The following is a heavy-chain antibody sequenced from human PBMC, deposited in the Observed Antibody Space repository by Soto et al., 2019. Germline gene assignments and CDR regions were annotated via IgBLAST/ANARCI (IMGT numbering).Heavy chain of an antibody. Sequence: PVVSLRLSFAASGFTFSSNSMNWVCQAPGKGLEWISYISSSSSTIYADSVKGRFTISRDNAKNSLYLQMNSLRDEDTAVYYCARVIWSGHLTSDLWGQGTLVTVSS. D-gene: IGHD3-3*01. V-gene: IGHV3-48*02. CDR3: ARVIWSGHLTSDL. J-gene: IGHJ5*02. CDR1: GFTFSSNS. CDR2: ISSSSSTI.